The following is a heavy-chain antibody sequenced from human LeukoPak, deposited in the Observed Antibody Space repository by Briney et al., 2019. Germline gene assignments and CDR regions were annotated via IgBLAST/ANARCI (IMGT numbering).Heavy chain of an antibody. Sequence: SETLSLTRSVSGGSVSSRTYTWGWIRQPPGPGLEWVGSIFSNGTAYYNPYLKSRVTILIDTSKNHFSLELTSVTAADTALYYCARHFPVAGVDPWGQGTLVTVSS. CDR1: GGSVSSRTYT. J-gene: IGHJ5*02. V-gene: IGHV4-39*07. CDR3: ARHFPVAGVDP. CDR2: IFSNGTA. D-gene: IGHD6-19*01.